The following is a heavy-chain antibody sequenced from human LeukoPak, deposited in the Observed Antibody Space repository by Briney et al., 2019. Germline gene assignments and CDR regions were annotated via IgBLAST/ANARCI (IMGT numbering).Heavy chain of an antibody. CDR2: ISAYNGNT. CDR1: GYTFTSYG. CDR3: ARDTVTIFGVVTPFDY. D-gene: IGHD3-3*01. V-gene: IGHV1-18*01. J-gene: IGHJ4*03. Sequence: ASVKVSCKASGYTFTSYGISWVRQAPGQGLEWMGWISAYNGNTNYAQKLQGRVTMTTDTSTSTAYMELRSLRSDDTAVYYCARDTVTIFGVVTPFDYWGQGTTVTVSS.